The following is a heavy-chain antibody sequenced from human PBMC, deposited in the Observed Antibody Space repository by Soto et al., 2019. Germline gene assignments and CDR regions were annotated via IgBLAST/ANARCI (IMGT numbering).Heavy chain of an antibody. V-gene: IGHV3-23*01. D-gene: IGHD6-6*01. CDR3: AKDPDGIAARPQEYYFDY. J-gene: IGHJ4*02. CDR1: GFTLSSYS. Sequence: AGSLILSCAASGFTLSSYSMSWVRQPPGKGLEWISDISGSGGSTYYADSVKGRFTISRDNSKNTLYLQMNSLRAEDTAVYYCAKDPDGIAARPQEYYFDYWGQGTLVTGSS. CDR2: ISGSGGST.